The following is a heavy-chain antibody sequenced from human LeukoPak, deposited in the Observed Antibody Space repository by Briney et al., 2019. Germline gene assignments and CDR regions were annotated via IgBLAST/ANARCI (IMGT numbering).Heavy chain of an antibody. CDR2: IYYSGST. D-gene: IGHD3-10*01. CDR1: GYSINSGYY. CDR3: ARGQTPLIVRGVIKRVYWFDP. V-gene: IGHV4-38-2*02. Sequence: SETLSLTCTVSGYSINSGYYWSWIRQPPGKRLEWIGSIYYSGSTYYNPSLKSRVNISVDTSKHQFSLKLSSVTAADTAVYYCARGQTPLIVRGVIKRVYWFDPWGQGTLVTVSS. J-gene: IGHJ5*02.